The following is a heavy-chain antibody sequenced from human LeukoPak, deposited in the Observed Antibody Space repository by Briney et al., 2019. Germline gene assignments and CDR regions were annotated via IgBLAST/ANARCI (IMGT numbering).Heavy chain of an antibody. D-gene: IGHD6-13*01. Sequence: ASVKVSCKASGYTFTGYYMHWVRRAPGQGLEWMGWINPNSGGTNYAQKFQGRVTMTRDTSISTAYMELSRLRAEDTALYYCAKDSGSWPPEYFQHWGQGTLVTVSS. CDR2: INPNSGGT. J-gene: IGHJ1*01. CDR1: GYTFTGYY. CDR3: AKDSGSWPPEYFQH. V-gene: IGHV1-2*02.